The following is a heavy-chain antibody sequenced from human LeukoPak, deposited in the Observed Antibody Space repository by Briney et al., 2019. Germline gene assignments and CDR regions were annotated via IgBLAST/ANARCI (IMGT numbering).Heavy chain of an antibody. CDR2: IYYSGST. CDR3: ASETRRDGYNYYVFDY. Sequence: SETLSLTCTVSGGSISSYYWSWIRQPPGKGLEWIGYIYYSGSTNYNPSLKSRVTISVDTSKNQFSLKLSSVTAADTAVYYCASETRRDGYNYYVFDYWGQGTPVTVSS. CDR1: GGSISSYY. J-gene: IGHJ4*02. V-gene: IGHV4-59*08. D-gene: IGHD5-24*01.